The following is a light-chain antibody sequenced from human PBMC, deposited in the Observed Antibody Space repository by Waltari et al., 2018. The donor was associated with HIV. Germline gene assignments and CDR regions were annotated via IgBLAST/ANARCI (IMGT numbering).Light chain of an antibody. V-gene: IGLV10-54*04. CDR2: RDN. J-gene: IGLJ2*01. CDR3: ATWDISLSAVV. Sequence: QPGLTQPPSVSKGMRQTATLTSTGNSNNVGNQGAAWLQQHQGHPPKLLSYRDNKRPSGISERFSASRSGNTASLTITGVQPEDEADYFCATWDISLSAVVFGGGTTLTVL. CDR1: SNNVGNQG.